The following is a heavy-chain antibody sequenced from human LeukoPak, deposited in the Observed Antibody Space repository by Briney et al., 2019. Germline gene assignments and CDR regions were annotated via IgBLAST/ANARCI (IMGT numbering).Heavy chain of an antibody. CDR1: GYTFTGYY. D-gene: IGHD7-27*01. J-gene: IGHJ6*03. V-gene: IGHV1-2*02. Sequence: ASVKVSCKASGYTFTGYYMHWVRQALGQGLEWMGWINPNSGGTNYAQKFQGRVTMTRDTSISTAYMELSRLRSDDTAVYYCARDPTGAHYYYYYMDVWGKGTTVTVSS. CDR2: INPNSGGT. CDR3: ARDPTGAHYYYYYMDV.